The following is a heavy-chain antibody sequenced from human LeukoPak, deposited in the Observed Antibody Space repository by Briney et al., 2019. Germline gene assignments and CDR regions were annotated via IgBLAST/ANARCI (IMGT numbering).Heavy chain of an antibody. D-gene: IGHD2-15*01. CDR3: AKDGDIVVVVATDYFDY. V-gene: IGHV3-23*01. CDR2: ISGSGGST. Sequence: GGSLRLSCAASGFTFSSYGMHWVRQAPGKGLEWVSAISGSGGSTYYADSVKGRFTISRDNSKNTLYLQMNSLRAEDTAVYYCAKDGDIVVVVATDYFDYWGQGTLVTVSS. J-gene: IGHJ4*02. CDR1: GFTFSSYG.